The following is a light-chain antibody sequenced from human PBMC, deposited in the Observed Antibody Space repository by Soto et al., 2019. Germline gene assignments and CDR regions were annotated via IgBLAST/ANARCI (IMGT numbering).Light chain of an antibody. V-gene: IGKV3-20*01. Sequence: DIVLTQSPGTLSLSPGERATLSCRASQSVSSSYLAWYQQKPGQAPTLLIYGASSRATGIPDRFSGSGSGTDFILTIIRLEPEDFGVYYCQQYGNSPWTFGRGTKV. CDR1: QSVSSSY. CDR3: QQYGNSPWT. J-gene: IGKJ1*01. CDR2: GAS.